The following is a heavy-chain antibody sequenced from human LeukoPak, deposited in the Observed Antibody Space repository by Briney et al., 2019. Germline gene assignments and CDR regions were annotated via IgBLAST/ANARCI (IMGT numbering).Heavy chain of an antibody. D-gene: IGHD1-26*01. J-gene: IGHJ4*02. CDR3: TRAVGATNLGFDY. CDR1: GFTFSSYD. Sequence: GGSLRLSCAASGFTFSSYDMHWVRQATGKGLEWVSAIGTAGDTYYADSVKGRSTISRENAKNSLFLQVNSLRVGDTAVYYCTRAVGATNLGFDYWGQGTLVAVSS. V-gene: IGHV3-13*01. CDR2: IGTAGDT.